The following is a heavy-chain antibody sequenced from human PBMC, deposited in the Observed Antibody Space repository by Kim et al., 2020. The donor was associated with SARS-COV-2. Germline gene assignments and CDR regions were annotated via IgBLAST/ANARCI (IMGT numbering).Heavy chain of an antibody. CDR1: GGSISSSSYY. CDR3: ARREGLWFGELSQGWFDP. D-gene: IGHD3-10*01. V-gene: IGHV4-39*01. Sequence: SETLSLTCTVSGGSISSSSYYWGWIRQPPGKGLEWIGSIYYSGSTYYNPSLKSRVTISVDTSKNQFSLKLSSVTAADTAVYYCARREGLWFGELSQGWFDPWGQGTLVTVSS. CDR2: IYYSGST. J-gene: IGHJ5*02.